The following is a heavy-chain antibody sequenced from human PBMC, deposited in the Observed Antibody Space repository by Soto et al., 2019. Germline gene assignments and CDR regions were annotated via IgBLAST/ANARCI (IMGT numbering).Heavy chain of an antibody. CDR3: AKYASIVGATGPMDY. J-gene: IGHJ4*02. Sequence: EVQLVESGGGLVQPGRSLRLSCAASGFTFDDYAMHWVRQAPGKGLEWVSGISWNSGSIGYADSVKGRFTISRDNAKNSLYLQMNSLRAEDTALYYRAKYASIVGATGPMDYWGQGTLVTVSS. CDR1: GFTFDDYA. CDR2: ISWNSGSI. V-gene: IGHV3-9*01. D-gene: IGHD1-26*01.